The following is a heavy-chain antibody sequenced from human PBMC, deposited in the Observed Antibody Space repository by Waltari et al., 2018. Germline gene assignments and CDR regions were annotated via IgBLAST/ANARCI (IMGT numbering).Heavy chain of an antibody. CDR1: GYAFTSSY. Sequence: QVQLVQSGAEVKKPGASVKVSCKTSGYAFTSSYMHWVRQAPGQGLEWMGWIHPNSGGTNYAQKYQGRITMTRDTSISTVYMELSRLISNDTAVYYCARSYQSGSYSDYWGQGTQVTVSS. D-gene: IGHD1-26*01. CDR2: IHPNSGGT. J-gene: IGHJ4*02. CDR3: ARSYQSGSYSDY. V-gene: IGHV1-2*02.